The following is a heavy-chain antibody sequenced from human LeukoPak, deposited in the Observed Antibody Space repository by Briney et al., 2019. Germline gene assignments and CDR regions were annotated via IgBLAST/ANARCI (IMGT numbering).Heavy chain of an antibody. J-gene: IGHJ6*03. CDR3: ARVDYGSGSYPYYYYYMDV. D-gene: IGHD3-10*01. CDR2: IYYSGST. Sequence: PSETLSLTCTVSGGSISSYYWGWIRQPPGKGLEWIGYIYYSGSTNYNPSLKSRVTISVDTSKNQFSLKLSSVTAADTAVYYCARVDYGSGSYPYYYYYMDVWGKGTTVTISS. CDR1: GGSISSYY. V-gene: IGHV4-59*01.